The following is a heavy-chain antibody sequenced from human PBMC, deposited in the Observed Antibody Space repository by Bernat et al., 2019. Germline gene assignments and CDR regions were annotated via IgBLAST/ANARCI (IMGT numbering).Heavy chain of an antibody. CDR2: ISSSSSYI. CDR3: ARDQSLNDY. V-gene: IGHV3-21*01. J-gene: IGHJ4*02. Sequence: EVQLVESGGGLVKPGGSLRLSCAASGFTFSSYSMNWVRQAPGKGLEWVSSISSSSSYITYAASVKGRFTISRDNAKNSLYLQMNSLRAEETAVYYCARDQSLNDYWGQGTLVTVSS. D-gene: IGHD3-9*01. CDR1: GFTFSSYS.